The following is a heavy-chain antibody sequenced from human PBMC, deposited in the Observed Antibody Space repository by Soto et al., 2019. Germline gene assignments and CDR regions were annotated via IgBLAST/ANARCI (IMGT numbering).Heavy chain of an antibody. V-gene: IGHV4-30-4*01. D-gene: IGHD2-8*01. CDR1: GGSISGGVHS. CDR3: ARDILPLTNDWYFDL. Sequence: QVQLQESGPGLVKPSETLSLTCIVSGGSISGGVHSWSWIRQPPGKGLEWIGHIFDSRSTYYNPSLKSRLTISVDTSKNQFSLRLSCVTSADTAVYYCARDILPLTNDWYFDLWGRGTLVTVSS. J-gene: IGHJ2*01. CDR2: IFDSRST.